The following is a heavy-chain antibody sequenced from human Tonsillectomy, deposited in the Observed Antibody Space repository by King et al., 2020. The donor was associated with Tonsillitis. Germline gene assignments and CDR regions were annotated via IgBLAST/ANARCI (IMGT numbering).Heavy chain of an antibody. V-gene: IGHV3-30*18. D-gene: IGHD1-26*01. Sequence: VQLVESGGGVVQPGGSLRLSCAASGFTFNNYGMHWVRQAPGKGLEWVAVISNDGSNKYYGDSVKGRFTISRDNSKNTLYLQMNSLRAEDTALFYCAKDYGSGSYYYSYMDVWGKGTTVTVSS. CDR1: GFTFNNYG. CDR3: AKDYGSGSYYYSYMDV. CDR2: ISNDGSNK. J-gene: IGHJ6*03.